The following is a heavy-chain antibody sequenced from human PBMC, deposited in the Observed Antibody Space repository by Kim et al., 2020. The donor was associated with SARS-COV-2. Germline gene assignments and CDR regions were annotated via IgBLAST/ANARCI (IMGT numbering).Heavy chain of an antibody. V-gene: IGHV1-69*13. D-gene: IGHD4-17*01. CDR2: IIPIFGTA. J-gene: IGHJ4*02. CDR1: GGTFSSYA. Sequence: SVKVSCKASGGTFSSYAISWVRQAPGQGLEWMGGIIPIFGTANYAQKFQGRVTITADESTSTAYMELSSLRSEDTAVYYCARGPGAYGDYNTDYFDYWGQGTLVTVSS. CDR3: ARGPGAYGDYNTDYFDY.